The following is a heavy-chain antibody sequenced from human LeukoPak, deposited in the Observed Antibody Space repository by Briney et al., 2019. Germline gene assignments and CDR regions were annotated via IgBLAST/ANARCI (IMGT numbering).Heavy chain of an antibody. CDR2: IYSGGST. D-gene: IGHD3-10*01. J-gene: IGHJ4*02. V-gene: IGHV3-66*01. CDR3: AREPSRPSLRGPREYYFDY. Sequence: GGSLRLSCAASGFTVSRNYMSWVRQAPGKGLEWVSVIYSGGSTYYADSVKGRFTISRDNSKNTLYLQMNSLRAEDTAVYYCAREPSRPSLRGPREYYFDYWGQGTLVTVSS. CDR1: GFTVSRNY.